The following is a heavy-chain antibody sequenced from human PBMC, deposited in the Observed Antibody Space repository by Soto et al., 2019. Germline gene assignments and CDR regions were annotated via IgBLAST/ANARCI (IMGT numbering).Heavy chain of an antibody. D-gene: IGHD5-12*01. CDR1: GFIFSSYT. CDR2: ISASSTYM. J-gene: IGHJ4*02. CDR3: ARGWLRDPWMY. V-gene: IGHV3-21*01. Sequence: EVQLVESGGGLVEPGGSLRLSCAASGFIFSSYTMNWVRQAPGKGLEWVSSISASSTYMYYADSLKGRFTISRGTAYNSLYLPMNTLSAEDTAVYYCARGWLRDPWMYWGQGTLVTASS.